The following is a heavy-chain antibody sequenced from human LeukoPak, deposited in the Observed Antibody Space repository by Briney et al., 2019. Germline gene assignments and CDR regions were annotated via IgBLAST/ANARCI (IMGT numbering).Heavy chain of an antibody. CDR2: INPNSGGT. J-gene: IGHJ3*02. CDR1: GYTFTDYY. CDR3: ARDASSTCCCDGFDI. V-gene: IGHV1-2*02. Sequence: ASVKVSCKASGYTFTDYYMHWVRQAPGQGLEWMGWINPNSGGTNYAQKFQGRVTMTRDTSISTAYMELSRLLSDDTAVYYCARDASSTCCCDGFDIWGQGTMVTVSS. D-gene: IGHD2-2*01.